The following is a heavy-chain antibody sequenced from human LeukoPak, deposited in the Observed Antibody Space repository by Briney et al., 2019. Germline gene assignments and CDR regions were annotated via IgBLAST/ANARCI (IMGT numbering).Heavy chain of an antibody. CDR1: GYTFTSYG. CDR2: IIPIFGTA. Sequence: ASVKVSCKASGYTFTSYGISWVRQAPGQGLEWMGGIIPIFGTANYAQKFQGRVTITADESTSTAYMELSSLRSEDTAVYYCARGGDYYYDSSGLGDYFDYWGQGTLVTVSS. J-gene: IGHJ4*02. V-gene: IGHV1-69*13. CDR3: ARGGDYYYDSSGLGDYFDY. D-gene: IGHD3-22*01.